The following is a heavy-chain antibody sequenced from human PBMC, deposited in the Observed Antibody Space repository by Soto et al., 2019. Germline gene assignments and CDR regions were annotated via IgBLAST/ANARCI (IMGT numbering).Heavy chain of an antibody. CDR2: IYYSGIT. Sequence: SETLSLTCTVSGGSMSSYYWSWIRQPPGKGLEWIGNIYYSGITKYNPSLKSRVTISVDTSKNQFSLKLNSVTAADTAVYYCVRDGSHCTTMSCPGAWFDLWGQGILVTVSS. CDR3: VRDGSHCTTMSCPGAWFDL. J-gene: IGHJ5*02. V-gene: IGHV4-59*01. CDR1: GGSMSSYY. D-gene: IGHD3-22*01.